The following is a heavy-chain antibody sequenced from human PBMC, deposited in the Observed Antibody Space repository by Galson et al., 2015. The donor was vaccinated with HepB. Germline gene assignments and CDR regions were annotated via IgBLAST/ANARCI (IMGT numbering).Heavy chain of an antibody. V-gene: IGHV6-1*01. J-gene: IGHJ5*02. CDR2: TYYRSKWYN. Sequence: CAISGDSVSSNSAAWSWIRQAPSGGLEWLGRTYYRSKWYNDYALSVKSRISINPDTSKNQFSLQLNSVTPEDTAVYYCARSHCSSISCYRTYNWFDPWGQGTLVTVSS. CDR3: ARSHCSSISCYRTYNWFDP. CDR1: GDSVSSNSAA. D-gene: IGHD2-2*01.